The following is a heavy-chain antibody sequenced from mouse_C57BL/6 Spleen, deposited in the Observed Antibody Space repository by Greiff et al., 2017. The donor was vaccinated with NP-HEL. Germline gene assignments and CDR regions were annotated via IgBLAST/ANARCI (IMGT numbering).Heavy chain of an antibody. J-gene: IGHJ2*01. D-gene: IGHD4-1*01. CDR3: AREELGRGYFDY. CDR2: IYPGDGDT. V-gene: IGHV1-80*01. CDR1: GYAFSSYW. Sequence: VQLQQSGAELVKPGASVKISCKASGYAFSSYWMNWVKQRPGKGLEWIGQIYPGDGDTNYNGKFKGKATLTADKSSSTAYMQLSSLTSEDSAVYFCAREELGRGYFDYWGQGTTLTVSS.